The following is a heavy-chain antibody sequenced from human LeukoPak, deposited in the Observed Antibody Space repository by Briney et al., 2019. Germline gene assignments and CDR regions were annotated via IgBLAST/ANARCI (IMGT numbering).Heavy chain of an antibody. CDR2: IRYDGSNK. CDR1: GFTFSSYG. V-gene: IGHV3-30*02. Sequence: GGSLRLSCAASGFTFSSYGMHWVRQAPGKGLEWVAFIRYDGSNKYYADSVKGRFTISRDNSKNTLYLQMNSLRAEDTAVYYCAYGFSDYDFWSGYYTGRWFDPWGQGTLVTVSS. D-gene: IGHD3-3*01. CDR3: AYGFSDYDFWSGYYTGRWFDP. J-gene: IGHJ5*02.